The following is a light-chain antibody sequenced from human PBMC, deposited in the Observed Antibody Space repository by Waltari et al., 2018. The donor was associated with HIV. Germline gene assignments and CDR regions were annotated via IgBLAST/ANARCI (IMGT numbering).Light chain of an antibody. CDR2: GSF. V-gene: IGKV1-39*01. J-gene: IGKJ3*01. CDR1: ENIGNN. CDR3: QQSYSIPLT. Sequence: DIEMTQSPSSLSASVGDGVTITCRTSENIGNNLNWYQQKKGKAPNLLIYGSFTLQSGAPSRFSGSGFEKEFTLTISSLQPEDFATYYCQQSYSIPLTFGPGTKVDIK.